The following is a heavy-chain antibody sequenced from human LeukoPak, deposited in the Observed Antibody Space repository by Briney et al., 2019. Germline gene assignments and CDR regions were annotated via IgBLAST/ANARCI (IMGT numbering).Heavy chain of an antibody. CDR3: ARRDDSSGYHKIFDY. CDR2: IYYGENT. D-gene: IGHD3-22*01. Sequence: SETPSLTCTVSGGSISSGPYYWGWIRQPPGKGLEWIGNIYYGENTYYNPSLKSRVTISIDTSKNQFYLKLSSLTAADTAVYYCARRDDSSGYHKIFDYWGPGTLVTVSS. V-gene: IGHV4-39*01. J-gene: IGHJ4*02. CDR1: GGSISSGPYY.